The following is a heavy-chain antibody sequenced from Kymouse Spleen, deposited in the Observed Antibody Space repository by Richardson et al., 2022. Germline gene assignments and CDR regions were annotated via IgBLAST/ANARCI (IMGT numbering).Heavy chain of an antibody. J-gene: IGHJ4*02. CDR2: IWYDGSNK. CDR3: ARDIGSGSYPLDY. D-gene: IGHD3-10*01. Sequence: QVQLVESGGGVVQPGRSLRLSCAASGFTFSSYGMHWVRQAPGKGLEWVAVIWYDGSNKYYADSVKGRFTISRDNSKNTLYLQMNSLRAEDTAVYYCARDIGSGSYPLDYWGQGTLVTVSS. V-gene: IGHV3-33*01. CDR1: GFTFSSYG.